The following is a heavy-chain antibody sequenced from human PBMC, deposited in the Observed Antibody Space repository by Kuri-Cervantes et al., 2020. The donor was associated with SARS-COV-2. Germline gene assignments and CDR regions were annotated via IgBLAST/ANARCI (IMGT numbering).Heavy chain of an antibody. CDR2: IDWDDDK. D-gene: IGHD5-18*01. CDR1: GFSLSTSGMR. CDR3: ARTPGRYSYDGPWFDP. Sequence: SGPTLVKPTQTLTLTCTFSGFSLSTSGMRVSWIRRPPGKALEWLARIDWDDDKFYSTSLKTRLTISKDTSKNQVVLTMTNMDPVDTATYYCARTPGRYSYDGPWFDPWGQGTLVTVSS. V-gene: IGHV2-70*04. J-gene: IGHJ5*02.